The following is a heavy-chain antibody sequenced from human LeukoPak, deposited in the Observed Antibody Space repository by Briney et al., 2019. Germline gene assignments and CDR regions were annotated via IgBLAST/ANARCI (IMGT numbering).Heavy chain of an antibody. D-gene: IGHD1-26*01. CDR1: SGSISDSRYY. CDR3: ARSFLGDWYFDL. V-gene: IGHV4-39*01. J-gene: IGHJ2*01. CDR2: IYYSGST. Sequence: PSETLSLTCTVSSGSISDSRYYWGWIRQPPGKGLEWIASIYYSGSTYYNPSLRSRVTFSVDTSKNQFSLGLSSVTAADTAVYYCARSFLGDWYFDLWGRGTLVTVSS.